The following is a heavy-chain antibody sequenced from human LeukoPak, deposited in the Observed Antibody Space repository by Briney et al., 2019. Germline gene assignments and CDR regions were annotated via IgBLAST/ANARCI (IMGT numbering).Heavy chain of an antibody. D-gene: IGHD6-19*01. J-gene: IGHJ4*02. CDR3: ARAASTVHIAVAGMDY. CDR2: ISSNGGST. V-gene: IGHV3-64*01. CDR1: GFTFSSYA. Sequence: PGGSLRLSCAASGFTFSSYAMHWVRQAPGKGLEYVSAISSNGGSTYYANSVKGRFTISRDNSKNTLYLQMGSLRAEDMAVYYCARAASTVHIAVAGMDYWGQGTLVTVSS.